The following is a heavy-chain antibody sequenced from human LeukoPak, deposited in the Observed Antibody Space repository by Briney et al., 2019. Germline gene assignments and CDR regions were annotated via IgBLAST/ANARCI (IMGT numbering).Heavy chain of an antibody. D-gene: IGHD6-19*01. J-gene: IGHJ4*02. Sequence: GGSLRLSCAASGFTFSSYGMHWVRQAPGKGLEWVAVISYDGSNKYYADSVKGRFTISRDNSKNTLYLQMNSLRAEDTAVYYCAKGRIAVGPLDYWGQGTLVTVSS. CDR3: AKGRIAVGPLDY. CDR1: GFTFSSYG. CDR2: ISYDGSNK. V-gene: IGHV3-30*18.